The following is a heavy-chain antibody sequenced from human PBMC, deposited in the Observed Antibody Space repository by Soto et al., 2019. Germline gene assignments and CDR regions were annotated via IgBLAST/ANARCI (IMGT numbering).Heavy chain of an antibody. CDR3: ARDHDILTGYYRRHYYGMDV. D-gene: IGHD3-9*01. CDR2: INAGNGNT. V-gene: IGHV1-3*01. Sequence: ASVKVSCKASGYTFTSYAMHWVRQAPGQRLEWMGWINAGNGNTKYSQKFQGRVTITRDTSASTAYMELSSLRSEDTAVYYCARDHDILTGYYRRHYYGMDVWGQGTTVTVSS. J-gene: IGHJ6*02. CDR1: GYTFTSYA.